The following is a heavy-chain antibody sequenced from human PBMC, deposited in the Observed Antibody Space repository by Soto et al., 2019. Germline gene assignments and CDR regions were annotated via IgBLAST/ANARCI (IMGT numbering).Heavy chain of an antibody. Sequence: ASVKVSCKASGYTFTSYGISWVRQAPGQGLEWMGWISAYNGNTNYAQKLQGRVTMTTDPSTSTAYMELRSLRSDDTAVYYCARAAEYRSSSAYYYYYGMDVWGQGTTVTVSS. D-gene: IGHD6-6*01. V-gene: IGHV1-18*01. CDR1: GYTFTSYG. J-gene: IGHJ6*02. CDR3: ARAAEYRSSSAYYYYYGMDV. CDR2: ISAYNGNT.